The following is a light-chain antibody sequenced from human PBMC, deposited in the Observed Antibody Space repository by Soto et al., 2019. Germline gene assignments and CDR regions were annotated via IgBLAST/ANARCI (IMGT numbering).Light chain of an antibody. CDR2: LNSDGSH. J-gene: IGLJ3*02. CDR1: SGHSTYA. Sequence: QPVLTQSPSASASLGASVKLTCTLSSGHSTYAIAWHQQQPEKGPRYLMKLNSDGSHKKGDGIPDRFSGSSSGAERYLTISGLQCEDEADYYCQTWGTGYWVFGGGTKVTVL. V-gene: IGLV4-69*01. CDR3: QTWGTGYWV.